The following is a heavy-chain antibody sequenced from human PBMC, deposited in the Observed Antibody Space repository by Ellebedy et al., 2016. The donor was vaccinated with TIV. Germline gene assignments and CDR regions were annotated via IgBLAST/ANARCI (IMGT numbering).Heavy chain of an antibody. V-gene: IGHV4-59*01. CDR1: GGSITGYY. D-gene: IGHD5-24*01. CDR2: FFHNGRS. J-gene: IGHJ4*02. Sequence: GSLRLSCSVPGGSITGYYWNWIRQSPGKGLEWIGFFFHNGRSKYNPSLESRLTLSVDTSKDQFSLRLSSVAAADTALYYCAGVRDGRRPFDYWGQGALVTVSS. CDR3: AGVRDGRRPFDY.